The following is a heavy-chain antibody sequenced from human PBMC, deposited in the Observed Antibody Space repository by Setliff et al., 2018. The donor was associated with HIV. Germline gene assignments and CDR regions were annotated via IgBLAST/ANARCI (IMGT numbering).Heavy chain of an antibody. V-gene: IGHV1-2*04. Sequence: ASVKVSCKASGYTFTGYYMHWVRQAPGQGLEWMGWINPNSGGTNYAQKFQGWVTMTRDTSISTAYMELSRLRSDDTAVYYCARDSGAAGISGFDYWGPETLLVTVSS. CDR1: GYTFTGYY. J-gene: IGHJ4*03. D-gene: IGHD6-13*01. CDR2: INPNSGGT. CDR3: ARDSGAAGISGFDY.